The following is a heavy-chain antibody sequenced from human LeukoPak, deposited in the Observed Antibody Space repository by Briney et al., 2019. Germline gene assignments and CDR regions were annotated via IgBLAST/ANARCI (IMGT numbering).Heavy chain of an antibody. V-gene: IGHV1-46*01. D-gene: IGHD5-18*01. CDR1: GYTFTSYY. Sequence: ASVKVSFKASGYTFTSYYMHWVRQAPGQGLEWMGIINPSGGSTSYAQKFQGRVTMTRETATSTVYMELSSLRSEDTAVYYCARDACGQGVDTAMTAPCDYWGQGTLVTVSS. J-gene: IGHJ4*02. CDR3: ARDACGQGVDTAMTAPCDY. CDR2: INPSGGST.